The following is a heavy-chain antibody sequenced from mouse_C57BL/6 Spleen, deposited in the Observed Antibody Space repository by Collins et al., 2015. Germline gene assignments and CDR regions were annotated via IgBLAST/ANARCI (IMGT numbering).Heavy chain of an antibody. Sequence: PGAELVKPGASVKLSCKASGYTFTSYWMHWVKQRPGQGLEWIGEIDPSDSYTNYNQKFKGKATLTVDKSSSTAYMQLSSLTSEDSAVYYCARGYGNPAWFAYWGQGTLVTVSA. D-gene: IGHD2-10*02. CDR2: IDPSDSYT. J-gene: IGHJ3*01. CDR3: ARGYGNPAWFAY. CDR1: GYTFTSYW. V-gene: IGHV1-69*02.